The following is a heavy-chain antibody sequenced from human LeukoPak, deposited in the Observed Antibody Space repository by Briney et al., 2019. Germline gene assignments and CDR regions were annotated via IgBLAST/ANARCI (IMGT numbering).Heavy chain of an antibody. CDR2: IKSKTDGGTT. Sequence: SGGSLRLSCAASGFTFSNAWMSWVRQAPGKGLEWVGRIKSKTDGGTTDYAAPVKGRFTISRDDSKNTLYLQMNSLRAEDTAVYYCAKNPSYYYDSSGLDYWGQGTLVTVSS. V-gene: IGHV3-15*01. J-gene: IGHJ4*02. D-gene: IGHD3-22*01. CDR3: AKNPSYYYDSSGLDY. CDR1: GFTFSNAW.